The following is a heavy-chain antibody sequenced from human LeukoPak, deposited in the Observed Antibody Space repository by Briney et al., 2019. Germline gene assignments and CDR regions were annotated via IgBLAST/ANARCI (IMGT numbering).Heavy chain of an antibody. V-gene: IGHV5-51*01. CDR2: IYPGDSDT. CDR1: GYSFSIYW. CDR3: ARHSSWSSVTTPFDY. J-gene: IGHJ4*02. Sequence: GESPKISCKGSGYSFSIYWIGWVRQMPGRGLEWMGIIYPGDSDTRYSPSFQGQVTISADKSISTAYLQWSSLEASDTAIYYCARHSSWSSVTTPFDYWGQGTLVTVSS. D-gene: IGHD4-17*01.